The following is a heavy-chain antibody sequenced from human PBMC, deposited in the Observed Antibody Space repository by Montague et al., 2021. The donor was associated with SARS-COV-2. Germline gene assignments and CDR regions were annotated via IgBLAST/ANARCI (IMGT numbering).Heavy chain of an antibody. CDR1: GGSISSGDYY. D-gene: IGHD6-25*01. Sequence: SETLSLTCTVSGGSISSGDYYWSWIRQPPGKGLEWIGYIYYSGSTNYNPSLKSRVTISVDTSKNQFSLKLSSVTAADTAVYYCAREYPGFTLDYWGQGTLVTVSS. CDR2: IYYSGST. J-gene: IGHJ4*02. CDR3: AREYPGFTLDY. V-gene: IGHV4-61*08.